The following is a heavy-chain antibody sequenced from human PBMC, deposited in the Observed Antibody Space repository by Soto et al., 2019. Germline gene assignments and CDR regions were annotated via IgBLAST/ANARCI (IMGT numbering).Heavy chain of an antibody. V-gene: IGHV1-58*02. J-gene: IGHJ4*02. Sequence: ASVKVSCKASGYTFTSYAMHWVRQARGQRLEWIGWIVVGSGNTNYAQKFQERVTITRDMSTSTAYMELSSLRSEDTAVYYCAAEDSSSSRPPFYWGQGTLVTVSS. CDR3: AAEDSSSSRPPFY. CDR1: GYTFTSYA. D-gene: IGHD6-13*01. CDR2: IVVGSGNT.